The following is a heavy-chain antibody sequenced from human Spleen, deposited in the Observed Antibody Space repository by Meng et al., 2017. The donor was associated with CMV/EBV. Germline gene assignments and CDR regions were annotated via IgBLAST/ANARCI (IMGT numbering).Heavy chain of an antibody. CDR1: GYTFTNYD. Sequence: SCKTSGYTFTNYDSNWVRQAPGQGLEWMGWVNPNSGNTGHAQKFQGRVTMTRDTSIRTAYMELSSLRSDDTAVYYCARSGYGEFGYWGQGTLVTVSS. D-gene: IGHD2-15*01. V-gene: IGHV1-8*01. J-gene: IGHJ4*02. CDR2: VNPNSGNT. CDR3: ARSGYGEFGY.